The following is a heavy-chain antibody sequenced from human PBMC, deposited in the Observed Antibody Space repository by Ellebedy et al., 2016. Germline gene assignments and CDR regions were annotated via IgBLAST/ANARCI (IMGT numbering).Heavy chain of an antibody. CDR3: ARLLNYYDSSGYLDY. CDR1: GFSLSTSGVG. Sequence: SGPMLVKPTQTLTLTCTFSGFSLSTSGVGVGWIRQPPGKALEWLALIYWNDDKRYSPSLKTRLTITKDTSKNQVVLTMTNMDPVDTATYYCARLLNYYDSSGYLDYWGQGTLVTVSS. J-gene: IGHJ4*02. V-gene: IGHV2-5*01. CDR2: IYWNDDK. D-gene: IGHD3-22*01.